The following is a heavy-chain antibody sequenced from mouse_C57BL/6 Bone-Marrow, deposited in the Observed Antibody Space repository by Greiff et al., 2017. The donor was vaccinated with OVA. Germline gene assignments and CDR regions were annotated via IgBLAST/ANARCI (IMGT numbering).Heavy chain of an antibody. J-gene: IGHJ3*01. CDR1: GFTFSDYY. CDR3: ASPGYGTSFAY. V-gene: IGHV5-12*01. D-gene: IGHD2-10*02. Sequence: EVKVVESGGGLVQPGGSLKLSCAASGFTFSDYYMYWVRQTPEKRLAWVAYLSNGGGSTYYPDTVKGRFTISRDNAKNTLYLQMSRLKSEDTAMYYCASPGYGTSFAYWGQGPLVTVSA. CDR2: LSNGGGST.